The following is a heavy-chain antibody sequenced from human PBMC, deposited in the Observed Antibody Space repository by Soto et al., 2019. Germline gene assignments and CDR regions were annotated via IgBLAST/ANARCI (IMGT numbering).Heavy chain of an antibody. CDR1: GFSLSTGGVV. V-gene: IGHV2-5*02. CDR2: IYWDGDK. J-gene: IGHJ4*02. CDR3: THRRGKRIVDY. Sequence: QKTLKESGPTRVKATQTLTLTCTFSGFSLSTGGVVVGWIRQAPGTALYSHALIYWDGDKRYSSSLKNRLNITKDTAKNQVVLTMTDVDPEDTTTYYITHRRGKRIVDYWFQEILIKISS. D-gene: IGHD3-16*01.